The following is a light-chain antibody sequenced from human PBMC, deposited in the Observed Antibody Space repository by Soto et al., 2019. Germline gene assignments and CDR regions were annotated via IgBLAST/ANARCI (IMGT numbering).Light chain of an antibody. V-gene: IGKV3-20*01. CDR3: QQYHTSPLT. Sequence: ENALSQPICTLSLSQRESATLSGRASQSVSSSYLAWYQQKPGQAPRLLIYGASSRATGIPDRFSGSGSATDFTLTISRLEPEDFAVYYCQQYHTSPLTFGGGTKVDI. J-gene: IGKJ4*01. CDR1: QSVSSSY. CDR2: GAS.